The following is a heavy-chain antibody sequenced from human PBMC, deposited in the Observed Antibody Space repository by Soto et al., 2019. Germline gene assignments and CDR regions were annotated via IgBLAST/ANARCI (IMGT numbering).Heavy chain of an antibody. J-gene: IGHJ6*02. V-gene: IGHV4-59*08. CDR3: ARQCFVPLHGLVDV. CDR2: VHHSWGS. D-gene: IGHD3-16*02. CDR1: GGSISSYY. Sequence: QVQLQESGPGLVKPSETLSLSCTVSGGSISSYYWSWFRQSPGKRMEWIGYVHHSWGSSYNPSLQSRVAISLDTSKSQFSLKVTSVTATDTAVYYCARQCFVPLHGLVDVWGQGTTVTVSS.